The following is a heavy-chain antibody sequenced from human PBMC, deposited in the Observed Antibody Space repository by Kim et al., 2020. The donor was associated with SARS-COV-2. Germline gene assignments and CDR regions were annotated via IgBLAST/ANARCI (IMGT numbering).Heavy chain of an antibody. V-gene: IGHV3-23*01. J-gene: IGHJ1*01. Sequence: DSVKGRLTISRDNSKNTLYLQMNSLRAEDTAVYYCAKDPTQQLDIEYFQHWGQGTLVTVSS. D-gene: IGHD6-13*01. CDR3: AKDPTQQLDIEYFQH.